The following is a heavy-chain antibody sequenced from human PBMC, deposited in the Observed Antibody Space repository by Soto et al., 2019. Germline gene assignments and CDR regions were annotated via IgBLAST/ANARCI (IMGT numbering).Heavy chain of an antibody. CDR1: GGSISSGGYF. D-gene: IGHD2-21*01. CDR2: IYYSGST. CDR3: ARDNCGGDCYLESVWYFDL. V-gene: IGHV4-31*03. J-gene: IGHJ2*01. Sequence: PSETLSLTCTVSGGSISSGGYFWSWIRQHPGKGLEWIGYIYYSGSTYYNPSLKSRVTISVGTSKNQFSLKLSSVTAADTAVYYCARDNCGGDCYLESVWYFDLWGRGTLVTVSS.